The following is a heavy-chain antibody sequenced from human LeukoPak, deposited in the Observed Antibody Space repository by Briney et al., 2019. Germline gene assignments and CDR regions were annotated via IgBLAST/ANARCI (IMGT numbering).Heavy chain of an antibody. CDR3: ARDLYYYDSSGYLPAPFDY. V-gene: IGHV3-48*02. CDR2: ISSSSSTI. D-gene: IGHD3-22*01. Sequence: GGSLRLSCAASGFTFSSYSMNWVRQAPGKGLGWVSYISSSSSTIYYADSVKGRFTISRDNAKNSLYLQMNSLRDEDTAVYYCARDLYYYDSSGYLPAPFDYWGQGTLVTVSS. J-gene: IGHJ4*02. CDR1: GFTFSSYS.